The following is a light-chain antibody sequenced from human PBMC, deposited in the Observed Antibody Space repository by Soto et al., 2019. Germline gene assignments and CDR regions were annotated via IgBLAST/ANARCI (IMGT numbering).Light chain of an antibody. V-gene: IGLV2-14*03. CDR1: SSGIGAYNL. CDR2: DVT. J-gene: IGLJ1*01. CDR3: SSYTSSSTLHV. Sequence: QSALTQPASVSGSPGQSITISCTGTSSGIGAYNLVSWYQQHPGKVPKLLIYDVTYRPSGVSNRFSGSKSGNTASLTISGLQAEDEADYYCSSYTSSSTLHVFGTGTKVTVL.